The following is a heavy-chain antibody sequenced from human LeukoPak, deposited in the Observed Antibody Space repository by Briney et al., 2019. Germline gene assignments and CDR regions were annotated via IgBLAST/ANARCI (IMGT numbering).Heavy chain of an antibody. CDR2: IYASGST. D-gene: IGHD6-19*01. J-gene: IGHJ4*02. Sequence: PSETLSLTCNVSGGSISGYYWSWLRQPAGKGLEWIGLIYASGSTNYNPSLKSRVTMSVDTSKNQFSLTLSSVTAADTAVYYCARGGIAVAFDYWGQGTLVTVSS. CDR3: ARGGIAVAFDY. CDR1: GGSISGYY. V-gene: IGHV4-4*07.